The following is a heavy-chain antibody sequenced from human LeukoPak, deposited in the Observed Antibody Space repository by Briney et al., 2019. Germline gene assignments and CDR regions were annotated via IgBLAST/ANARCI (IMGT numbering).Heavy chain of an antibody. V-gene: IGHV1-8*01. CDR2: MNPNSGNT. CDR3: ARATYYDFWSGYTPYYYYYYGMDV. D-gene: IGHD3-3*01. Sequence: ASVKVSCKASGYTFTSYDINWVRQATGQGLEWMGWMNPNSGNTGYAQKFQGRVTMTRNTSISTAYMELSSLRSEDTAVYYCARATYYDFWSGYTPYYYYYYGMDVWGQGTTVTVSS. J-gene: IGHJ6*02. CDR1: GYTFTSYD.